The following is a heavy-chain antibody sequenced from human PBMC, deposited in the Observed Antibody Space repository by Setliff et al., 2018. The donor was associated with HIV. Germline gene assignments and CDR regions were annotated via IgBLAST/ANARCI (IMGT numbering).Heavy chain of an antibody. CDR2: INSASGGT. CDR1: GYTFTDYY. V-gene: IGHV1-2*02. J-gene: IGHJ3*02. CDR3: ARDYLHVFDI. Sequence: VSVKVSCKASGYTFTDYYIHWVRQAPGQGLEWMGWINSASGGTNYAQNFQGRVTVTRDTSINTAYVELNSLKSDDTAVYYCARDYLHVFDIWGQGTMVTVSS.